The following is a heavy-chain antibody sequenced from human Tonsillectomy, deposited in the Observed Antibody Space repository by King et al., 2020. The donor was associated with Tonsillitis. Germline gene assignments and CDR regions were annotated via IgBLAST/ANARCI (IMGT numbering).Heavy chain of an antibody. CDR2: IYRDGSP. V-gene: IGHV3-66*01. CDR3: AREGNSWDHFKY. Sequence: DVQLVESGGTLVQPGGSLRLSCAASGFTVSGNYMSWVRQAPGKGLEWVSIIYRDGSPYHADSVKGRFTVSRDTSKNTLYLQMNSLRADDTAVYYCAREGNSWDHFKYWGQGTLVTVSS. CDR1: GFTVSGNY. J-gene: IGHJ4*02. D-gene: IGHD1-7*01.